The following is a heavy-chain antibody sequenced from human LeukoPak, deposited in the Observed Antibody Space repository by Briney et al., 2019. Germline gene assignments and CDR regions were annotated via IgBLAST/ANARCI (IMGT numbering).Heavy chain of an antibody. CDR2: ISGSGGST. CDR1: GGSFSGYY. V-gene: IGHV3-23*01. J-gene: IGHJ5*02. CDR3: AKEPQYCSGGSCYSRVNNWSDP. D-gene: IGHD2-15*01. Sequence: ETLSLTCAVYGGSFSGYYWSWIRQPPGKGLEWVSAISGSGGSTYYADSVKGRFTISRDNSKNTLYLQMSSLRAEDTAVYYCAKEPQYCSGGSCYSRVNNWSDPWGQGTLVTVSS.